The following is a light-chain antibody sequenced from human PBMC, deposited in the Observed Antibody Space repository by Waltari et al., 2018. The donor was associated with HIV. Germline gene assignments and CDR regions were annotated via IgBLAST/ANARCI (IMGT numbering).Light chain of an antibody. CDR3: QSADSSGTYV. Sequence: SYELTQPPSVSVSPGQTARLTCPGDALPKKYVSWYQQRPGQAPVLVMYKDSERPSGIPERFSGSSSGTTVTLTISGVQAEDEAAYYCQSADSSGTYVFGTGTKVTVL. J-gene: IGLJ1*01. V-gene: IGLV3-25*03. CDR2: KDS. CDR1: ALPKKY.